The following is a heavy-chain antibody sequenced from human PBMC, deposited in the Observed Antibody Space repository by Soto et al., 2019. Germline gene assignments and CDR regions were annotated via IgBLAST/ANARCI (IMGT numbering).Heavy chain of an antibody. D-gene: IGHD3-3*01. Sequence: GGSLRLSCAASGFTFSSYAMSWVRQAPGKGLEWVSAISGSGGSTYYADSVKGRFTISRDNSKNTLYLQMNSLRAEDTAVYYCAKDHHYDFWSGYMDVWGKGTTVTVSS. CDR3: AKDHHYDFWSGYMDV. J-gene: IGHJ6*03. CDR2: ISGSGGST. CDR1: GFTFSSYA. V-gene: IGHV3-23*01.